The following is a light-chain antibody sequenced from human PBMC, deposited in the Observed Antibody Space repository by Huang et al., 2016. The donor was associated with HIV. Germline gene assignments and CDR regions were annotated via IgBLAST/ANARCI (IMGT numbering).Light chain of an antibody. CDR1: QSIREY. CDR3: QQTYGTPTT. Sequence: DIQMTQSPSSLSASVGDRVTITCRASQSIREYVHWYQQKPGKAPKRLIYVASTLQSGVPSRFSGSGSGKDFTLTIRSLQPEDFATYYCQQTYGTPTTFGQGTKLDIK. V-gene: IGKV1-39*01. J-gene: IGKJ2*01. CDR2: VAS.